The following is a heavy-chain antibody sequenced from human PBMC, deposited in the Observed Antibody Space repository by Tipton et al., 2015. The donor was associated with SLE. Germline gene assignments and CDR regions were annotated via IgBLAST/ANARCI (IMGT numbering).Heavy chain of an antibody. CDR3: AREPDDAVDV. Sequence: SLRLSCAASGFTFSNYEMNWVRQAPGKGLEWVSYISSSSRTTYDADSVKGRFTISRDNAKDSLSLEMNSLRAEDTAVYYCAREPDDAVDVWGQGTMVTVSS. CDR2: ISSSSRTT. V-gene: IGHV3-48*03. CDR1: GFTFSNYE. J-gene: IGHJ3*01.